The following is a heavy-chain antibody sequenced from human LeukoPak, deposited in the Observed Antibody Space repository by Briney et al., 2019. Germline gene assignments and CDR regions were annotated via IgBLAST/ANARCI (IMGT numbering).Heavy chain of an antibody. CDR2: MNPNSGNT. Sequence: ASVKVSCKASGYTFTSYDINWVRQAPGQGLEWMGWMNPNSGNTGYAQKFQGRVTMTRNTSISTAYMELSSLRSEDTAVYYCARARGDRLGDWFDPWGQGTLVTVSS. CDR1: GYTFTSYD. CDR3: ARARGDRLGDWFDP. D-gene: IGHD2-21*02. J-gene: IGHJ5*02. V-gene: IGHV1-8*01.